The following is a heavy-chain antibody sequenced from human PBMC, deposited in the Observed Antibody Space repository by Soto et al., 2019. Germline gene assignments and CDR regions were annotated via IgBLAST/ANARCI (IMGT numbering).Heavy chain of an antibody. J-gene: IGHJ6*02. CDR3: ARDPRTARASAMDV. CDR2: IWYDGSNE. D-gene: IGHD6-6*01. Sequence: GGSLRLSCAASGFIFSNFGMHWFRQAPGKGLEWVAGIWYDGSNEVSADSVKARFTISRDNSKNTLYLQMTSLRAEDTAVYYCARDPRTARASAMDVWGQGTTVTVSS. V-gene: IGHV3-33*01. CDR1: GFIFSNFG.